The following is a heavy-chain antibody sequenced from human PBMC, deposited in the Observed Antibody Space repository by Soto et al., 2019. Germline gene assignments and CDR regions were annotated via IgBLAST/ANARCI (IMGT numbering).Heavy chain of an antibody. CDR3: TRGLLTDYFDY. V-gene: IGHV3-20*04. J-gene: IGHJ4*02. CDR1: GFTFDEYA. CDR2: INWNGSSQ. Sequence: GGSLRLSCAASGFTFDEYALTWVRQAPGKGLEWVAGINWNGSSQFYAGSVKGRFTVSRDNSKNTLYLQVNNLRNDDTAVYYCTRGLLTDYFDYWGQGALVTVSS.